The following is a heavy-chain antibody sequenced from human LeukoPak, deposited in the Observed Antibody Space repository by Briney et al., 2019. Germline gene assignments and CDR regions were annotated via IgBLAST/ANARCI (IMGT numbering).Heavy chain of an antibody. V-gene: IGHV1-2*06. D-gene: IGHD1-1*01. CDR3: ARVTTTGADC. Sequence: ASVKVSCKASGYTFTDYYLHWVRQAPEQGLEWMGRINPYSGGTSYPQRFQGRVTMTKDTSISTAYMELSSLRSDDTAIYYCARVTTTGADCWGQGTLVTVSS. CDR2: INPYSGGT. J-gene: IGHJ4*02. CDR1: GYTFTDYY.